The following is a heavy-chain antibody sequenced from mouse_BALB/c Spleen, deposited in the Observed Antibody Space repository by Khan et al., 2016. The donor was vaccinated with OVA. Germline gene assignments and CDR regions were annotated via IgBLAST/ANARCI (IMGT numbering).Heavy chain of an antibody. CDR2: IWGGGST. V-gene: IGHV2-6-5*01. CDR1: GFSLSDYG. J-gene: IGHJ4*01. Sequence: VQLVESGPGLVAPSQSLSLTCTVSGFSLSDYGVSWIRQPPGKGLEWLGVIWGGGSTYYNSALKSRLSINKDNSKSQVFLKMNSLQTDDTAIYDWAKGLLSYYFALDYWGQGTSVTVPS. D-gene: IGHD3-1*01. CDR3: AKGLLSYYFALDY.